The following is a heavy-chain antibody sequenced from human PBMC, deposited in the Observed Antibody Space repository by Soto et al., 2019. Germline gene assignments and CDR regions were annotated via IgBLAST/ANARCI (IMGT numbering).Heavy chain of an antibody. V-gene: IGHV4-59*01. CDR1: GGSISSYY. J-gene: IGHJ4*02. Sequence: SETLSLTCTVSGGSISSYYWSWIRQPPGKGLEWIGYIYYSGSTNYNPSLKSRVTISVDTSKNQFSLKLSSVTAADTAVYYCARDTVATIGYYDYWGQGTLVTVSS. CDR3: ARDTVATIGYYDY. D-gene: IGHD5-12*01. CDR2: IYYSGST.